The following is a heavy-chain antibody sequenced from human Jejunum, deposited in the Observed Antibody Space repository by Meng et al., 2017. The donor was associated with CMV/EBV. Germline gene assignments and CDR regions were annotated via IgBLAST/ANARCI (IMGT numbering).Heavy chain of an antibody. J-gene: IGHJ4*02. CDR2: ISTYHDDT. CDR1: CYSFTTYG. Sequence: VSCKTSCYSFTTYGFGWVRQAPGRVLEWMGWISTYHDDTTYAQNFQGRVTMTKDASTTTAYMDLRSLTSDDTAVYYCARDVGGSIDHWGQGTLVTVSS. V-gene: IGHV1-18*01. CDR3: ARDVGGSIDH. D-gene: IGHD3-10*01.